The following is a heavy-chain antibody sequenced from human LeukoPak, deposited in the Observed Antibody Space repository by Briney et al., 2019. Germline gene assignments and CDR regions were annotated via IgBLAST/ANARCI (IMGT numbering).Heavy chain of an antibody. J-gene: IGHJ4*02. Sequence: PGGSLRLSCAASGFTFSSYGMHWVRQAPGKGLEWVAFIRYDGSNKYYADSVKGRFTISRDNSKNTLYLQMNSLRAEDTAVYYCAKNEYSSSPASLDYWGQGTLVTVSS. D-gene: IGHD6-6*01. CDR2: IRYDGSNK. V-gene: IGHV3-30*02. CDR3: AKNEYSSSPASLDY. CDR1: GFTFSSYG.